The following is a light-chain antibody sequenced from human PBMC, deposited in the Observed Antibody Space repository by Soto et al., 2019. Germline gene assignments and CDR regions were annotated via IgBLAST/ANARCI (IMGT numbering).Light chain of an antibody. CDR1: QSVSNK. V-gene: IGKV3-15*01. CDR2: AAD. Sequence: EVVMRQSPATLSVSPGETATLSCRASQSVSNKLAWYQQRPGQAPRLLIYAADTRATGIPDRFSGSGSGREFTLSISSLQSEDFAVYYCQLYNNWPPWTFGQGTKVEVK. J-gene: IGKJ1*01. CDR3: QLYNNWPPWT.